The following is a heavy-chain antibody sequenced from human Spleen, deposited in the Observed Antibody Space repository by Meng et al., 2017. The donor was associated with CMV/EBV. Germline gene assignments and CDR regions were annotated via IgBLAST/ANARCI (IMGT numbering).Heavy chain of an antibody. V-gene: IGHV1-69*05. CDR3: GREPRTIERGGGWFDP. D-gene: IGHD1/OR15-1a*01. CDR1: EGTCRRSG. Sequence: SEGTCRRSGIPWGVQAAVQGLGWMEGATPIFGTKNYAREFQGRVPITTDKPPSTAYMELSSLRSEDTAVYYCGREPRTIERGGGWFDPWGQGTLVPVSS. J-gene: IGHJ5*02. CDR2: ATPIFGTK.